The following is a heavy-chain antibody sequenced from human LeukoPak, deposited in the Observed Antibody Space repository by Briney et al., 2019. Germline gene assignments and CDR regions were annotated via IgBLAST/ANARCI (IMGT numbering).Heavy chain of an antibody. CDR2: ISGDKSHT. CDR1: GFTFSTYW. J-gene: IGHJ4*02. CDR3: AKKAQYDGHYPLDY. V-gene: IGHV3-74*01. Sequence: PGGSLRLSCAGSGFTFSTYWIHWVRQAPGQGLVWVSGISGDKSHTAYADSVKGRFTISRDTSKNTLYLQMNSLRAEDTALYFCAKKAQYDGHYPLDYWGQGTLVTVSA. D-gene: IGHD4/OR15-4a*01.